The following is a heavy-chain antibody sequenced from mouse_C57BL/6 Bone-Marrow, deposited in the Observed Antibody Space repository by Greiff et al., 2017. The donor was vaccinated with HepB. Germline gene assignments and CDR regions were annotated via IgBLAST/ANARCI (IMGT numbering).Heavy chain of an antibody. CDR1: GFTFSSYG. D-gene: IGHD1-1*01. J-gene: IGHJ4*01. Sequence: EVQLVESGGDLVKPGGSLKLSCAASGFTFSSYGMSWVRQTPDKRLEWVATISSGGSYTYYPDRVKGRFTISRDNAKNTLYLQMSSLKSEDTAMYYCARHGIYYGSSSGYAMDYWGQGTSVTVSS. CDR3: ARHGIYYGSSSGYAMDY. V-gene: IGHV5-6*01. CDR2: ISSGGSYT.